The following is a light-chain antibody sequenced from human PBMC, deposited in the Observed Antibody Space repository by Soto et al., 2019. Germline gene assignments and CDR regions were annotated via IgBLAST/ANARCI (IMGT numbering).Light chain of an antibody. CDR2: DAY. V-gene: IGKV3-11*01. J-gene: IGKJ3*01. Sequence: EIVLTQSPATLSLSPGERATLSCRARQSVSSYLAWYQQKPGQATRLLIYDAYNRATGITARFSGSGSGTDFTLTISSLEPEDLAVYYCQFGVTFGPGTQVDIK. CDR1: QSVSSY. CDR3: QFGVT.